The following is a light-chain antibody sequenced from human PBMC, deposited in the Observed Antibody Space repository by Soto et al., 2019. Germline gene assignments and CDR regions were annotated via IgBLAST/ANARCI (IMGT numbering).Light chain of an antibody. CDR1: RSNTGAGYD. J-gene: IGLJ3*02. Sequence: QPVLTQPPSVSGAPGQRVTISCTGTRSNTGAGYDVHWYQQHPGTAPKYLIYSNSNRPSGVPDRFSGSKSGTSASLAISGLQAEDEADYFCQPFDTSLRGWVFGGGTQLTVL. CDR3: QPFDTSLRGWV. CDR2: SNS. V-gene: IGLV1-40*01.